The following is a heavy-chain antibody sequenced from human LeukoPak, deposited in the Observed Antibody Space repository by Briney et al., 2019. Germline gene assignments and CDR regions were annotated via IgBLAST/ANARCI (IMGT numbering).Heavy chain of an antibody. D-gene: IGHD3-22*01. J-gene: IGHJ4*02. V-gene: IGHV3-21*01. CDR3: ARDFYDTSGYYYDY. CDR1: GFTFSSYS. CDR2: ISSRSTYI. Sequence: PGGSLRLSCAASGFTFSSYSMNWVRQAPGKGLEWVSSISSRSTYIYHADSVKGRFTISRDNAKNSLYLQMNSLRAEDTAVYYCARDFYDTSGYYYDYWGQGTLVTVSS.